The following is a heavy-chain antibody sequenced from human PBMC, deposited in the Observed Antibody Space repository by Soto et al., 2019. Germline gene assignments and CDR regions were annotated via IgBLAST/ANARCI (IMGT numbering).Heavy chain of an antibody. D-gene: IGHD1-1*01. CDR3: ARDWNRNWFDP. Sequence: QVQLVQSGAEVKKPGASVKVSCKASGYTFTSYYMHWVRQAPGQGLEWMGIINPSGGSTSYAQKFQGRVTMTRVTSTSTVYMELSSLRSEDTAVYYCARDWNRNWFDPWGQGTLVTVSS. CDR1: GYTFTSYY. V-gene: IGHV1-46*01. CDR2: INPSGGST. J-gene: IGHJ5*02.